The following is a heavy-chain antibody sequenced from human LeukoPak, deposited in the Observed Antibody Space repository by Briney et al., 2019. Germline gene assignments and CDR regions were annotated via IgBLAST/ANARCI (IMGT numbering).Heavy chain of an antibody. CDR2: IYYSGST. CDR1: GFTFSSYSMN. CDR3: ARHFPTGYCSSTSCYAGGIFDY. J-gene: IGHJ4*02. Sequence: GALRLSCAASGFTFSSYSMNWVRQPPGKGLEWIGSIYYSGSTYYNPSLKSRVTISVDTSKNQFSLKLSSVTAADTAVYYCARHFPTGYCSSTSCYAGGIFDYWGQGTLDTVSS. D-gene: IGHD2-2*01. V-gene: IGHV4-39*01.